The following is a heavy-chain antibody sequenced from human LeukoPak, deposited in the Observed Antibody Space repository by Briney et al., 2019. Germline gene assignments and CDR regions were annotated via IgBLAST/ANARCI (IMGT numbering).Heavy chain of an antibody. CDR2: INTNTGNP. CDR3: AIPYYDFWSGYYLY. J-gene: IGHJ4*02. V-gene: IGHV7-4-1*02. Sequence: ASVKVSCKASGYTFTNYAMNWVRQAPGQGLEWMGWINTNTGNPTYAQGFTGRFVFSLDTSVSTAYLQISSLKAEDTAVYYCAIPYYDFWSGYYLYWGQGTLVTVSS. D-gene: IGHD3-3*01. CDR1: GYTFTNYA.